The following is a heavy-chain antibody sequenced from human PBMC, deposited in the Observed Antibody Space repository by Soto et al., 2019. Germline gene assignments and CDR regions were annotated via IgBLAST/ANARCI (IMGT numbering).Heavy chain of an antibody. CDR1: GFTFSSYA. D-gene: IGHD3-3*01. Sequence: PGGSLRLSCAASGFTFSSYAMSWVRQAPGKWLEWVSAISGSGGSTYYADSVKGRFTISRDNSKNTLYLQMNSLRAEDTAVYYCAKDPKPITIFGVVIRGGLFDYWGQGXLVTVSS. CDR2: ISGSGGST. J-gene: IGHJ4*02. CDR3: AKDPKPITIFGVVIRGGLFDY. V-gene: IGHV3-23*01.